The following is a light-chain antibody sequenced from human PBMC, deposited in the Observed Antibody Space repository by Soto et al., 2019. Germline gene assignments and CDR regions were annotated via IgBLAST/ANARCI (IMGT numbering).Light chain of an antibody. CDR1: ESVRSN. V-gene: IGKV3-20*01. J-gene: IGKJ4*01. Sequence: EVVMTQSPATLSLSPGERATLSCRASESVRSNIAWYQQKPGQAPRLLIYGASSRATGIPDRFSGSGSGTDFTLTISRLEPEDFAVYYCQQYGSSPLTFGGGTKVDIK. CDR2: GAS. CDR3: QQYGSSPLT.